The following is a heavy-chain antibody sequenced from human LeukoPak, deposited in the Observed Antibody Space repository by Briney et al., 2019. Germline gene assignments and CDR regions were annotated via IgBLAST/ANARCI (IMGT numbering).Heavy chain of an antibody. V-gene: IGHV4-31*03. CDR3: ARLGGNDAFDI. CDR1: GGSISSDNYY. CDR2: IFYTGST. D-gene: IGHD4-23*01. J-gene: IGHJ3*02. Sequence: SETLSLTCTVSGGSISSDNYYWSWIRQHPGKGLEWIGYIFYTGSTYYNPSLKSRVSISVDTSKNQFSLRLRSVTAADTAVYYCARLGGNDAFDIWGQGTMVTVSS.